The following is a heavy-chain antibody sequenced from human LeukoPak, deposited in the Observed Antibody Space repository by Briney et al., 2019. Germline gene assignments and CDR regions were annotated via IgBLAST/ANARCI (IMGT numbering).Heavy chain of an antibody. CDR2: VYYSGST. Sequence: PSETLSPTCTVSGGSISSSSYYWGCIRQPPGKGLEWIGNVYYSGSTYYNPSLKSRVSISVDTSNNQFSLKLSSVTAADTAVYYCARVQIATAFDYWGQGTLVTVSS. CDR1: GGSISSSSYY. CDR3: ARVQIATAFDY. D-gene: IGHD2-21*02. V-gene: IGHV4-39*01. J-gene: IGHJ4*02.